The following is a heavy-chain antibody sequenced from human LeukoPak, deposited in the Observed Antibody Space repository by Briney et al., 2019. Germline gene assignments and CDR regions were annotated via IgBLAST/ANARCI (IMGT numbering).Heavy chain of an antibody. CDR2: IYYSGST. V-gene: IGHV4-59*01. J-gene: IGHJ4*02. D-gene: IGHD6-19*01. CDR3: ARDTAGTIDY. Sequence: SETLSLTCTVSGGSISSYYWSWIRQPPGKGLEWIGYIYYSGSTNYNPSLKSRVTISVDTSKNQFSLKLSSVTAADAAVYYCARDTAGTIDYWGQGTLVTVSS. CDR1: GGSISSYY.